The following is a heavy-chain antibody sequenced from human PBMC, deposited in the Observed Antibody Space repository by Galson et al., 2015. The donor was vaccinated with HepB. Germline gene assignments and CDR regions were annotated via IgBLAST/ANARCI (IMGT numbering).Heavy chain of an antibody. CDR1: GYSFTSYW. CDR3: ALQNYYDSSGYYLSRMDV. J-gene: IGHJ6*02. D-gene: IGHD3-22*01. V-gene: IGHV5-10-1*01. Sequence: QSGAEVKKPGESLRISCKGSGYSFTSYWISWVRQMPGKGLEWMGRIDPSDSYTNYSPSFQGHVTISADKSISTAYLQWSSLKASDTAMYYCALQNYYDSSGYYLSRMDVWGQGTTVIVSS. CDR2: IDPSDSYT.